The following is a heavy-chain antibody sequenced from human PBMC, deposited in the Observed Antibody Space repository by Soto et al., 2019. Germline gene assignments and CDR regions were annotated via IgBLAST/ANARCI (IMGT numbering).Heavy chain of an antibody. Sequence: SGPTLVNPTQTLTLTCTFSGFSLSSSGVGVGWIRQPPGKALEWLANIYWNDDKSNNPSLESRLTITKDTSKNQVVLTMTNMYPEDTATYYCAHRPDSRGYYRTFDYSGQGTLVTVSS. V-gene: IGHV2-5*01. CDR3: AHRPDSRGYYRTFDY. J-gene: IGHJ4*02. CDR1: GFSLSSSGVG. CDR2: IYWNDDK. D-gene: IGHD3-22*01.